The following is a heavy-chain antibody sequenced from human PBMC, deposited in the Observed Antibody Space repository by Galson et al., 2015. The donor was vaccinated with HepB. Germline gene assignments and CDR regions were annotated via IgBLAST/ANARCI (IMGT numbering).Heavy chain of an antibody. V-gene: IGHV2-70*01. Sequence: PALVKPTQTLTLTCTFSGFSLSTSGMCVSWIRQPPGKALEWLALIDWDDDKYYSTSLKTRLTISKDTSKNQVVLTMTNMDPVDTATYYCALKLGVPRTYYYYGMDVWGQGTTVTVSS. CDR2: IDWDDDK. CDR1: GFSLSTSGMC. CDR3: ALKLGVPRTYYYYGMDV. J-gene: IGHJ6*02. D-gene: IGHD1-1*01.